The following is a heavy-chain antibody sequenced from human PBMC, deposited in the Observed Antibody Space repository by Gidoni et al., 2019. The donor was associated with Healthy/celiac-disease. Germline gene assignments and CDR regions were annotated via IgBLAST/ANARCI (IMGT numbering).Heavy chain of an antibody. J-gene: IGHJ6*03. D-gene: IGHD6-6*01. V-gene: IGHV4-4*07. CDR3: AREDGYSSSSRFYYYYYMDV. Sequence: QVQLQESGPGLVKPSETLSLTCTVSGGSISSYYWRWIRQPPGQGPEWIGRIYTSGSTNYNPSLKSRVTMSVDTSKNQFSLKLSSVTAADTAVYYCAREDGYSSSSRFYYYYYMDVWGKGTTVTVSS. CDR2: IYTSGST. CDR1: GGSISSYY.